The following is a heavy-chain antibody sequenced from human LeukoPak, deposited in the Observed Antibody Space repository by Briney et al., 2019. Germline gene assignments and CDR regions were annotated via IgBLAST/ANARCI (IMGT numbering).Heavy chain of an antibody. V-gene: IGHV3-21*01. CDR3: ARIFRYQLVDYYALDV. Sequence: PGRSLRLSCAASGFTFSDYAMDWVRQAPGKGLEWVSAISSSSAYIYYADSVKGRFTISRDNAKNSVSLQMNSLRAEDTAVYYCARIFRYQLVDYYALDVWGQGTTVTVSS. J-gene: IGHJ6*02. D-gene: IGHD2-2*01. CDR2: ISSSSAYI. CDR1: GFTFSDYA.